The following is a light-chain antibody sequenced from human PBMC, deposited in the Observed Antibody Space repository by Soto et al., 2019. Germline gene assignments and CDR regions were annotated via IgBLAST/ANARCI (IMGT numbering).Light chain of an antibody. CDR2: DAS. Sequence: DIQMTQSPSTLSASVGDRVTITCRASQSISSWLAWYQQKPGKAPKLLIYDASSLESGVPSRFSGSGSGTEFTLTISSLHLVFLAPYSSKYKIFYWTSGQGTRLNIK. CDR3: KYKIFYWT. CDR1: QSISSW. V-gene: IGKV1-5*01. J-gene: IGKJ1*01.